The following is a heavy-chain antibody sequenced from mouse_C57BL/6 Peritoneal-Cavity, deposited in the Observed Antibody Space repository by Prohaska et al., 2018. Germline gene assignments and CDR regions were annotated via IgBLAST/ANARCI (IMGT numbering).Heavy chain of an antibody. CDR2: IHPNSGST. J-gene: IGHJ4*01. CDR3: ARWGGHAMDY. Sequence: WVKQRPGQGLEWIGMIHPNSGSTNYNEKFKSKATLTVDKSSSTAYMQLSSLTSEDSAVYYCARWGGHAMDYWGQGTSVTVSS. V-gene: IGHV1-64*01.